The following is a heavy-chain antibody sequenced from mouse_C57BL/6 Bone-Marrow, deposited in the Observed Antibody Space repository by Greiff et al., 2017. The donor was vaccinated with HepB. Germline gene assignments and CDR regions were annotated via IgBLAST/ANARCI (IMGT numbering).Heavy chain of an antibody. CDR2: ISSGGDYT. Sequence: EVHLVESGEGLVKPGGSLKLSCAASGFTFSSYAMSWVRPTPEKRLEWVAYISSGGDYTYYADTVKGRFPISRDNARNTLYLQMSRLKSEDTAMYYCTRPSDYYGSSPYYFDDWGQGTTLTVSS. D-gene: IGHD1-1*01. V-gene: IGHV5-9-1*02. CDR3: TRPSDYYGSSPYYFDD. J-gene: IGHJ2*01. CDR1: GFTFSSYA.